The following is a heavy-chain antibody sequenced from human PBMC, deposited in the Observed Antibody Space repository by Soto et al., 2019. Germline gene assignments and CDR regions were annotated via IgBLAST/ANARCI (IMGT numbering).Heavy chain of an antibody. V-gene: IGHV3-21*01. J-gene: IGHJ4*02. CDR2: ISSSSSYI. CDR3: ARPPFGPQKENDY. D-gene: IGHD3-16*01. CDR1: GFTFSSYS. Sequence: PGGSLRLSCAASGFTFSSYSMNWVRQAPGKGLEWVSSISSSSSYIYYADSVKGRFTISRDNAKNSLYLQMNSLRAEDTAVYYCARPPFGPQKENDYWGQGTLVTVSS.